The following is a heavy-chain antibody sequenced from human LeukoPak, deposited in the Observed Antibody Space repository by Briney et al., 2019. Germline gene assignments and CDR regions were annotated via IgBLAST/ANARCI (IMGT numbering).Heavy chain of an antibody. CDR1: GFTFSGYS. V-gene: IGHV3-48*01. CDR3: ARGGRGDYGSGSYYNYGMDV. CDR2: ISSSTGNI. Sequence: GGSLRLSCAASGFTFSGYSMSWVRQAPGEGLEWVSYISSSTGNIYYADSVKGRFTISRDNARNSLYLQMNSLRAEDTAVYYCARGGRGDYGSGSYYNYGMDVWGQGTTVTVSS. J-gene: IGHJ6*02. D-gene: IGHD3-10*01.